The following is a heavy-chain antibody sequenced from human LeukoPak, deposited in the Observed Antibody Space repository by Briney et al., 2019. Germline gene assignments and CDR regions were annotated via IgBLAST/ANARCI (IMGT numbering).Heavy chain of an antibody. D-gene: IGHD6-13*01. J-gene: IGHJ4*02. CDR3: ARIAAAAFDY. Sequence: SETLSLTCAVSGGSISSSNWWSWIRQHPGKGLEWIGYIYYSGSTYYNPSLKSRVTISVDTSKNQFSLKLSSVTAADTAVYYCARIAAAAFDYWGQGTLVTVSS. CDR1: GGSISSSNW. V-gene: IGHV4-31*11. CDR2: IYYSGST.